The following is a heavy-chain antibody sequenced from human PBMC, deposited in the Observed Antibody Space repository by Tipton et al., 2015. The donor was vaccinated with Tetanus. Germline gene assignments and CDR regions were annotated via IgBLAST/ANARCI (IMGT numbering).Heavy chain of an antibody. Sequence: SLRLSCAASGFTFTRYAMHWVRQAPGKGLEWVAVITFDGNTKYYTESVKGRFTLSRDNSQNTLFLQMNSLKLEDTAIYYCAREDGGPTLDYFDPWGQGTLVTVSS. CDR2: ITFDGNTK. J-gene: IGHJ4*02. V-gene: IGHV3-30-3*01. D-gene: IGHD3-16*01. CDR3: AREDGGPTLDYFDP. CDR1: GFTFTRYA.